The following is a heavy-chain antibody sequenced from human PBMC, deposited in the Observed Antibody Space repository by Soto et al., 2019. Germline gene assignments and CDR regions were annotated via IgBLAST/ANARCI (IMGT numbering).Heavy chain of an antibody. CDR1: GYSFTSYW. CDR2: IDPSDSYT. V-gene: IGHV5-10-1*01. D-gene: IGHD3-22*01. CDR3: ARHRAPYYYESGGYYYD. J-gene: IGHJ4*02. Sequence: PGESLKISCKGSGYSFTSYWISWVRQMPGKGLEWMGRIDPSDSYTTYSPSFQGHVTISADKSISTAYLQWSSLKASDTATYFCARHRAPYYYESGGYYYDWGQGTLVTVSS.